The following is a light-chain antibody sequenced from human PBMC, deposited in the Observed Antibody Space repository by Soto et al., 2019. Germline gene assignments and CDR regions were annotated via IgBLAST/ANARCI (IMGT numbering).Light chain of an antibody. V-gene: IGKV1-9*01. CDR3: QQYYSYPQT. CDR2: AAS. J-gene: IGKJ1*01. Sequence: IQLTQSPSFLSASVGDRVTITCRASQGISNYLAWYQQKQGTAPKLLIYAASTLQSGVPSRFSGSGSGTDLTITISCLQSEDFETYYCQQYYSYPQTFGQGTKVDIK. CDR1: QGISNY.